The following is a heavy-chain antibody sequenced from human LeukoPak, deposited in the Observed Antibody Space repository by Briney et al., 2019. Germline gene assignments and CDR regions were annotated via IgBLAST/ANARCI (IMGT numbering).Heavy chain of an antibody. CDR2: IYYSGST. CDR1: GGSISSYY. D-gene: IGHD6-13*01. J-gene: IGHJ4*02. CDR3: ARIGGSSWYREDY. V-gene: IGHV4-59*08. Sequence: SETLSLTCTVSGGSISSYYWSWIRQPPGKGLEWIGYIYYSGSTNYNPSLKSRVTISVDTSKNQFSLKLSSVTAADTAVYYCARIGGSSWYREDYWGQGTLVTVSS.